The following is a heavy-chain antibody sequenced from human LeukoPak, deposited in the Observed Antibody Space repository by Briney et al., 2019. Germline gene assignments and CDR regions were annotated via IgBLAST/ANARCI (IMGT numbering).Heavy chain of an antibody. J-gene: IGHJ3*02. CDR3: ARNRFSSSWSGGQNAFDI. CDR2: IWYDGSNK. Sequence: GGSLRLSCVASGFTFSSYGMHWVRQAPGKGLEWVAVIWYDGSNKYYADSVKGRFTISRDNSKNTLYLQMNSLRAEDTAVYYCARNRFSSSWSGGQNAFDIWGQGTMVTVSS. V-gene: IGHV3-33*01. CDR1: GFTFSSYG. D-gene: IGHD6-13*01.